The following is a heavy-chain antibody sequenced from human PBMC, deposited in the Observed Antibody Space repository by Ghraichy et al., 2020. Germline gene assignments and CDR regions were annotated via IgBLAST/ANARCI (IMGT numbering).Heavy chain of an antibody. D-gene: IGHD6-19*01. V-gene: IGHV3-13*01. CDR1: GFTFSSYD. CDR2: IGTAGDT. Sequence: GGSLRLSCAASGFTFSSYDMHWVRQATGKGLEWVSAIGTAGDTYYPGSVKGRFTISRENAKNSLYLQMNSLRAGDTAVYYCARALGWAVAGTGGAFDIWGQGTMVTVSS. CDR3: ARALGWAVAGTGGAFDI. J-gene: IGHJ3*02.